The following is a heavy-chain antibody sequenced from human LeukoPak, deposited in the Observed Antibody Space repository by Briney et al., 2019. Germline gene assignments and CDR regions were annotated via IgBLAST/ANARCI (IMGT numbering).Heavy chain of an antibody. J-gene: IGHJ3*01. CDR2: ISSSGSTI. Sequence: GGSLRLSCAASGFTFSDYYMSWIRQAPGKGLEWISYISSSGSTIYYADSVMGRFTISRDNTKNSLYLQMNSLRAEDTAMYYCARDPRSGEPPLWGQGTMVTVSS. V-gene: IGHV3-11*01. D-gene: IGHD3-10*01. CDR1: GFTFSDYY. CDR3: ARDPRSGEPPL.